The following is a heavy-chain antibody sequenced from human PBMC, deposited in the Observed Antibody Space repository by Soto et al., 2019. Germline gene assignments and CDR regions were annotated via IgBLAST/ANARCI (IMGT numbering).Heavy chain of an antibody. CDR1: GYTFTSYA. D-gene: IGHD2-15*01. Sequence: GASVKVSCKASGYTFTSYAMHWVRQAPGQGLEWMGWISAYNGNTSYAQKLQGRVTMTTDTSTSTAYMELRSLRSDDTAVYYCASDCSGGSCYSPAYYYYGMDVWGQGTTVTVSS. V-gene: IGHV1-18*01. J-gene: IGHJ6*02. CDR2: ISAYNGNT. CDR3: ASDCSGGSCYSPAYYYYGMDV.